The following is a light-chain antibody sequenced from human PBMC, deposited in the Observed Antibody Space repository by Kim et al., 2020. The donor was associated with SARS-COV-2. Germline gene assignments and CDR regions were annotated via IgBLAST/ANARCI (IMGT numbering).Light chain of an antibody. V-gene: IGLV2-14*01. Sequence: QSALTQPASVSGSPGQSITISCTGTSSDVGGYNYVSWYQQHPGKAPKLMLFDVSQRPSGVPNRFSGSKSGNTASLTISGLQAEDEADYHCSSYTSSRTWVFGGGTQLTVL. CDR1: SSDVGGYNY. CDR2: DVS. CDR3: SSYTSSRTWV. J-gene: IGLJ3*02.